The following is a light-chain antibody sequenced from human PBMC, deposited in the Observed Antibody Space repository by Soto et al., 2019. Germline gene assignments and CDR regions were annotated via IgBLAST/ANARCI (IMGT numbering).Light chain of an antibody. CDR2: AAS. V-gene: IGKV1-39*01. CDR3: QQSYITPYT. J-gene: IGKJ2*01. Sequence: IQMTQSPSSLSASVGDTVTFTCRARQSISVHLTWYQQKPGKVPKLLIYAASNLQSGVPSSFSGSGSETDFALTISSLQPEDFATYYCQQSYITPYTFGQGTKLQIK. CDR1: QSISVH.